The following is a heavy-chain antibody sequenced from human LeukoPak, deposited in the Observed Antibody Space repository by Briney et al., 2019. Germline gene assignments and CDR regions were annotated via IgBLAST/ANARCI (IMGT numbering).Heavy chain of an antibody. D-gene: IGHD1-26*01. J-gene: IGHJ4*02. Sequence: GGSLRLSCAASGFTFSTYSMNWVRQAPGKGLEWVSAIRDSGSSTHYADSVKGRFTTSRDNSKNTLFLQMNSLRAEDTAIYYCAKYGPQDSGSSHFDYWGQGALVTVSS. CDR1: GFTFSTYS. V-gene: IGHV3-23*01. CDR3: AKYGPQDSGSSHFDY. CDR2: IRDSGSST.